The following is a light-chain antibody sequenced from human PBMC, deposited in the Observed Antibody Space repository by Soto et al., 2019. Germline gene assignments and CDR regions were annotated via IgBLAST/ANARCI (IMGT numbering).Light chain of an antibody. CDR1: QSVASN. V-gene: IGKV3-15*01. J-gene: IGKJ2*01. CDR2: GAS. CDR3: QQYTNWPYT. Sequence: EIVMTQSPATLSVSPGERASLSCGASQSVASNLAWYQQTAGQAPRLLIYGASTRATGIPARFSGSGSGTEFTLTISSLQSEDFAVYSCQQYTNWPYTFGQGTKLEIK.